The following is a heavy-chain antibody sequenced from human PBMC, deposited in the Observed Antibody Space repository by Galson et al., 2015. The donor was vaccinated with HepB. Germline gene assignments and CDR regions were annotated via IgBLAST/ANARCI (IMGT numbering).Heavy chain of an antibody. Sequence: ETLSLTCTVSGGSISSSSYYWGWIRQPPGKGLEWIGSIYYSGSTYYNPSLKSRVTISVDTSKNQFSLKLGSVTAADTAVYYCPKYQLLSGYYYMDVWGKGTTVTVSS. CDR1: GGSISSSSYY. CDR2: IYYSGST. D-gene: IGHD2-2*01. CDR3: PKYQLLSGYYYMDV. J-gene: IGHJ6*03. V-gene: IGHV4-39*07.